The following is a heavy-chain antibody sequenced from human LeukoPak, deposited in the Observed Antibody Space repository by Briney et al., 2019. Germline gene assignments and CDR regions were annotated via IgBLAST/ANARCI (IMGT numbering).Heavy chain of an antibody. V-gene: IGHV3-74*01. CDR1: GFTFSSHW. CDR3: ARGSYYFESGS. Sequence: GGSLTLSCAASGFTFSSHWMHSVRQGPGKGLVWVSRTNSAVSSPSYADSVKGRFTISRDNAKNTLYLQVNSLRAEDTAVYYCARGSYYFESGSWGQGTLVTVSS. D-gene: IGHD3-10*01. CDR2: TNSAVSSP. J-gene: IGHJ4*02.